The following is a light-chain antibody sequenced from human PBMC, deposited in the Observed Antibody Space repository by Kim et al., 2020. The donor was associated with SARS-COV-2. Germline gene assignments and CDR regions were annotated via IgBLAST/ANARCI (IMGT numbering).Light chain of an antibody. J-gene: IGKJ4*01. Sequence: PGESATLSCRASQSVSSSYLAWYQQKPGQAPRLLIYGASSRATGIPDRFSGSGSGTDFTLTISRLEPEDFAVYYCQQYGSSLSLTFGGGTKVDIK. CDR1: QSVSSSY. CDR2: GAS. V-gene: IGKV3-20*01. CDR3: QQYGSSLSLT.